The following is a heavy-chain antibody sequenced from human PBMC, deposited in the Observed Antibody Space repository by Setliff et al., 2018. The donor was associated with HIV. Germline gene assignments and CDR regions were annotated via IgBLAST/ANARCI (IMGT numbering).Heavy chain of an antibody. J-gene: IGHJ3*02. CDR2: IYYSGST. CDR3: ARFPLLHKNAFDI. V-gene: IGHV4-61*08. Sequence: SETLSLTCTVSGDSITSGGFYCNWFRQPPGKGLEWIGHIYYSGSTNYNPSLKSRVTISVDTSRNQFSLNLSSVTAADTAVYYCARFPLLHKNAFDIWGQGTMVTVSS. CDR1: GDSITSGGFY. D-gene: IGHD2-15*01.